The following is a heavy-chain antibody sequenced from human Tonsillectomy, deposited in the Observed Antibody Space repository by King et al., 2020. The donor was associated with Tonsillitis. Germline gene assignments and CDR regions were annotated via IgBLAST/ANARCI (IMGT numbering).Heavy chain of an antibody. D-gene: IGHD6-19*01. CDR1: GYTFTGYY. J-gene: IGHJ4*02. CDR2: IIPNSGGT. V-gene: IGHV1-2*04. Sequence: VQLVESGAEVKKPGASVKVSCKASGYTFTGYYMHWVRQAPGQGLEWMGWIIPNSGGTNYAQKFQGWVTMTRDTSISTAYMELSRLRSDDTAVYYCARDKGAVAGPFDYWGQGTLVTVSS. CDR3: ARDKGAVAGPFDY.